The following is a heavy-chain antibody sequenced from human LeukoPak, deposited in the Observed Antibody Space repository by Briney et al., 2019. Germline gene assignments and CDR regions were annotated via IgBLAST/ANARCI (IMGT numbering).Heavy chain of an antibody. CDR1: GGSISSGGYY. CDR3: ARVHMASCSSTTCYEANWFDP. V-gene: IGHV4-31*03. CDR2: MYYSGST. J-gene: IGHJ5*02. D-gene: IGHD2-2*01. Sequence: SETLSVTCTVSGGSISSGGYYWSWIRQHPGKGLEWIGYMYYSGSTYYNPSLKSRVTISVDTSKNQFSLKLSSVTAADTAVYYCARVHMASCSSTTCYEANWFDPWGQGTLVTVSS.